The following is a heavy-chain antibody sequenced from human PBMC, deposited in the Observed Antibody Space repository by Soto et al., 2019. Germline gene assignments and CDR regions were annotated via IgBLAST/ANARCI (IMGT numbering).Heavy chain of an antibody. Sequence: PSETLSLTCTVSGGSISSYYWSWIRQPPGKGLEWIGYIYYSGSTNYNPSLKSRVTISVDTSKNQFSLKLSSVTAADTAVYYCARHVTAVAGAPLDYWGQGTLVTVSS. CDR1: GGSISSYY. J-gene: IGHJ4*02. V-gene: IGHV4-59*08. CDR2: IYYSGST. CDR3: ARHVTAVAGAPLDY. D-gene: IGHD6-19*01.